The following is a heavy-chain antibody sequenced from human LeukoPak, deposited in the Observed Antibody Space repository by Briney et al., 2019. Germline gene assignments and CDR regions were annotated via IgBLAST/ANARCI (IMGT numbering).Heavy chain of an antibody. J-gene: IGHJ4*02. CDR1: GFTFSSYS. V-gene: IGHV3-21*01. Sequence: GGSLRLSCAASGFTFSSYSMNWVRQAPGKGVEWLSSISSSRSYIYYRDSVKGRFTISRDNAKNSLYLQMNSLRAEDTAVYYCARAWSGSYYNGFDYWGQGTLVSVSS. CDR2: ISSSRSYI. D-gene: IGHD3-10*01. CDR3: ARAWSGSYYNGFDY.